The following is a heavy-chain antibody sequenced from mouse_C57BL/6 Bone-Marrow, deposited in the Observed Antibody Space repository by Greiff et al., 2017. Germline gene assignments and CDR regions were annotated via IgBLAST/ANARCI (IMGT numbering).Heavy chain of an antibody. D-gene: IGHD1-1*01. J-gene: IGHJ2*01. CDR1: GFTFSDYY. Sequence: EVQLVESEGGLVQPGSSMKLSCTASGFTFSDYYMAWVRQVPEKGLEWVANINYDGSSTYYLDSLKSRFIISRDNAKNILYLQMSSLKSEDTATYYCARITTVPFDYWGQGTTLTVSS. CDR2: INYDGSST. V-gene: IGHV5-16*01. CDR3: ARITTVPFDY.